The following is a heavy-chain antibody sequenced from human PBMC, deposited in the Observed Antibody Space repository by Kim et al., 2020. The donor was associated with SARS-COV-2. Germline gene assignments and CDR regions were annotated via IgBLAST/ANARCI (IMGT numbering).Heavy chain of an antibody. V-gene: IGHV4-59*01. D-gene: IGHD4-17*01. CDR2: IYYSGST. CDR3: ARDHGDYAGDYYGMDV. J-gene: IGHJ6*02. CDR1: GGSISSYY. Sequence: SETLSLTCTVSGGSISSYYWSWIRQPPGKGLEWIGYIYYSGSTNYNPSLKSRVTISVDTSKNQFSLKLSSVTAADTAVYYCARDHGDYAGDYYGMDVWGQGTTVTVSS.